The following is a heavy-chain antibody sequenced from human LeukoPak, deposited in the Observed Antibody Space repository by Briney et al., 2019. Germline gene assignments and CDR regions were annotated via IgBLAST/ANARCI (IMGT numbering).Heavy chain of an antibody. J-gene: IGHJ4*02. D-gene: IGHD3-10*01. Sequence: PGGSLRLSCAASGFTFSNYAMHWVRQAPGKGLEYVSAISSNGDSTYYASSVKGRFTISRDNSKNTLYLQMGTLRAEDMAVYYCARAGLSSMIRGVIPDYWGQGTLVTVSS. CDR1: GFTFSNYA. CDR3: ARAGLSSMIRGVIPDY. V-gene: IGHV3-64*01. CDR2: ISSNGDST.